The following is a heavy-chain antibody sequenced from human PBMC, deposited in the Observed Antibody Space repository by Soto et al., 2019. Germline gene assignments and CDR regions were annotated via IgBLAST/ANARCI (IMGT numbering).Heavy chain of an antibody. Sequence: SETLSLTCTVSGASISSGVYFWSWIRQHPGKGLEWIGYIYYSGSNYYNPYLKSRVTISVDTSKNQFSLKLSSVTAADTAVYYCARVGGINWFDPWGQGTLVTVSS. CDR3: ARVGGINWFDP. V-gene: IGHV4-31*03. CDR2: IYYSGSN. J-gene: IGHJ5*02. D-gene: IGHD1-20*01. CDR1: GASISSGVYF.